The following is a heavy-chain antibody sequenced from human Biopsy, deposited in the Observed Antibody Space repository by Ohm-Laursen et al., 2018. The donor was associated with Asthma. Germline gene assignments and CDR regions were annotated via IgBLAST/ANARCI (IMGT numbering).Heavy chain of an antibody. CDR1: GDSFSNYA. CDR3: AKDMGAGGNDPDSFIGYYGMDV. CDR2: LLPVLGTP. J-gene: IGHJ6*02. V-gene: IGHV1-69*01. Sequence: VSSVKVSCKASGDSFSNYAISWVRQAPGQGLEWMGGLLPVLGTPDPAQMFEGRVTITADESTSTAYMELSSLSSEDTALYYCAKDMGAGGNDPDSFIGYYGMDVWGQGTTVTVSS. D-gene: IGHD3-16*01.